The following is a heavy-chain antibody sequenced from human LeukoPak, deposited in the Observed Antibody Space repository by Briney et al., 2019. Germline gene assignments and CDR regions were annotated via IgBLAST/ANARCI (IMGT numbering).Heavy chain of an antibody. CDR2: IYHTGTT. Sequence: SETLSLTCAVSGVSIGSGDYSWSWLRQPPGKGLEWIGYIYHTGTTYYNPSLKGRGTISLDRSKNQFSLKLTSVTAADTAVYYCAGDFGSGSYRFDYWGQGTLVIVSS. D-gene: IGHD3-10*01. CDR1: GVSIGSGDYS. CDR3: AGDFGSGSYRFDY. J-gene: IGHJ4*02. V-gene: IGHV4-30-2*01.